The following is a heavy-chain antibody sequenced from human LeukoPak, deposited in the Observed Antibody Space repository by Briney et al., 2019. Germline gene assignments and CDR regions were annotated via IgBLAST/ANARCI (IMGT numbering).Heavy chain of an antibody. Sequence: GGSLRLSCAASGFTFSNYWMSWVRQAPGKGLEWVANIKQDGSEEYYVGSVKGRFTISRDNAKNSLYLQMNSLRAGDTAVYYCATNRWFGEPDYWGQGTLVTVSS. V-gene: IGHV3-7*01. D-gene: IGHD3-10*01. J-gene: IGHJ4*02. CDR1: GFTFSNYW. CDR3: ATNRWFGEPDY. CDR2: IKQDGSEE.